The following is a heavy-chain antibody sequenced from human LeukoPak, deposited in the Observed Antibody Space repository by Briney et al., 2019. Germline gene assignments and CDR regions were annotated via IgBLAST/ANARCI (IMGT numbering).Heavy chain of an antibody. V-gene: IGHV1-2*02. CDR3: ARDKVGATFSFDY. CDR2: INPNSGGT. CDR1: GYTFTGYY. J-gene: IGHJ4*02. D-gene: IGHD1-26*01. Sequence: ASVKVSCKASGYTFTGYYMHWVRQAPGQGLEWMGWINPNSGGTNYAQKFQGRVTMIRDTSISTAYMELSRLRSDDTAVYYCARDKVGATFSFDYWGQGTLVTVSS.